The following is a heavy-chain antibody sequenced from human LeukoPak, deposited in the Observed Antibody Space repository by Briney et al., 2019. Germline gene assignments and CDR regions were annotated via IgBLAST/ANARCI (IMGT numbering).Heavy chain of an antibody. D-gene: IGHD1-26*01. Sequence: GGSLRLSCAASGSTFSDYGMHWVRQAPGKGLEWVAVISYDGSNKHYVDSVKGRFTVSRDNSKNTLYLQMNSLRAEDTAMYYCASTNYRGGTTGYNWFDPWGQGTLVTVSS. CDR3: ASTNYRGGTTGYNWFDP. CDR2: ISYDGSNK. V-gene: IGHV3-30*03. J-gene: IGHJ5*02. CDR1: GSTFSDYG.